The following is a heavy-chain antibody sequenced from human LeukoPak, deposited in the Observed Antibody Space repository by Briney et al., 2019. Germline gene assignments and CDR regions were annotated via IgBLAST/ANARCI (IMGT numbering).Heavy chain of an antibody. V-gene: IGHV4-61*01. J-gene: IGHJ5*02. CDR1: GVSVSSGSYY. Sequence: SETLSLTCTVSGVSVSSGSYYWSWIRQPPGKGLEWIGYIYYSGSTNYNPSLKSRVTISVDTSKNQFSLKLSSVTAADTAVYYCARAPTTGWFDPWGQGTLDTVSS. D-gene: IGHD1-26*01. CDR3: ARAPTTGWFDP. CDR2: IYYSGST.